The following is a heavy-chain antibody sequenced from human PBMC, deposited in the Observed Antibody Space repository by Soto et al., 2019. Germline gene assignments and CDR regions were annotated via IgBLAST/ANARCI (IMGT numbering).Heavy chain of an antibody. CDR2: ISGSGHGT. J-gene: IGHJ4*02. D-gene: IGHD3-22*01. Sequence: EVKLLESGGGLVPPGASARLSCITSGFIFDNYAMCWVRQSPGRGLEWVAAISGSGHGTVYTQSVQGRFIISRDKSKKTLFLQMNNLRDEDTAVYYCAKGRYFDTSGGCANYWGLGTLVSVSA. CDR1: GFIFDNYA. CDR3: AKGRYFDTSGGCANY. V-gene: IGHV3-23*01.